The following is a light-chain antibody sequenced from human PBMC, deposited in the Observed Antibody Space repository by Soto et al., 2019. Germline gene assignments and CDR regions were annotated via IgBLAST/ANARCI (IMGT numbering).Light chain of an antibody. V-gene: IGLV2-11*01. CDR2: DVS. J-gene: IGLJ1*01. CDR1: SSDVGGYNY. CDR3: CSYAGSYTLYV. Sequence: HSVLPQPRSVSGSPGQSVTISCTGTSSDVGGYNYVSWYQQHPGKAPKLMIYDVSKRPSGVPDCFSGSKSGNTASLTISGLQAEDEADYYCCSYAGSYTLYVFGTGTKVTVL.